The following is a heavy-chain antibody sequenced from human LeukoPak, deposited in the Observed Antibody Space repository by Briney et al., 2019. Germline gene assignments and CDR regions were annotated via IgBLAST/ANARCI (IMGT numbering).Heavy chain of an antibody. J-gene: IGHJ3*02. Sequence: SVKVSCKASGGTFSSYAISWVRQAPGQGLEWMGRIIPILGIANYAQKFQGRVTITTDESTSTAYMELSSLRSEDTAVYYCARVLEYYDILTGPGVGAFDIWGQGTMVTVSS. D-gene: IGHD3-9*01. CDR3: ARVLEYYDILTGPGVGAFDI. V-gene: IGHV1-69*04. CDR1: GGTFSSYA. CDR2: IIPILGIA.